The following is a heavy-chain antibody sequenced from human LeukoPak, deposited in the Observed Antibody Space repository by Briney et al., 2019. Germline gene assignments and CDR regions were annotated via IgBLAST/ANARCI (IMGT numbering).Heavy chain of an antibody. J-gene: IGHJ4*02. D-gene: IGHD6-13*01. CDR2: INHSGST. Sequence: PSETLSLTCAVYGGSFSGCYWSWIRQPPGKGLEWIGEINHSGSTNYNPSLKSRVTISVDTSKNQFSLKLSSVTAADTAVYYCARIPRYSSTGNYFDYWGQGTLVTVSS. CDR3: ARIPRYSSTGNYFDY. CDR1: GGSFSGCY. V-gene: IGHV4-34*01.